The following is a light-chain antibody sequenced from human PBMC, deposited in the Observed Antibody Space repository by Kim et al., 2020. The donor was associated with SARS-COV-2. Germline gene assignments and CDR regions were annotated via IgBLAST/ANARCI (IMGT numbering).Light chain of an antibody. CDR3: QQYYSYPLT. Sequence: ASTGDRVTITCRAGQGISSYLAWYQQKPGKAPEVLIYGASTLQSGVPSRFSGSGSGTDFTLTISCLQSEDFATYYCQQYYSYPLTFGQGTRLEIK. CDR2: GAS. J-gene: IGKJ5*01. CDR1: QGISSY. V-gene: IGKV1-8*01.